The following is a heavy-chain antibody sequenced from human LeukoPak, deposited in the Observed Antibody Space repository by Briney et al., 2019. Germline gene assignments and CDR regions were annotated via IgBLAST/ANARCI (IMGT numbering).Heavy chain of an antibody. Sequence: ASVKVSCTAFGYTFTGYHIHWVRQAPGQGLEWMGRIYSNSGGTNYAQKFQGRVTMTRDTSISTAYMELSRLRSDDTAVYYCARDRSDAFDFWGQGTMVTVSS. CDR1: GYTFTGYH. J-gene: IGHJ3*01. V-gene: IGHV1-2*06. CDR3: ARDRSDAFDF. CDR2: IYSNSGGT.